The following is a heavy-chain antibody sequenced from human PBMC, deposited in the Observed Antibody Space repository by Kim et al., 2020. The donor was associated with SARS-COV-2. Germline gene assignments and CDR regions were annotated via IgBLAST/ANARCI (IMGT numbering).Heavy chain of an antibody. CDR2: INPSGGST. CDR3: ARTREDIVVVTAIQSGNWFDP. CDR1: GYTFTSYY. V-gene: IGHV1-46*01. D-gene: IGHD2-21*02. J-gene: IGHJ5*02. Sequence: ASVKVSCKASGYTFTSYYMHWVRQAPGQGLEWMGIINPSGGSTSYAQKFQGRVTMTRDTSTSTVYMELSSLRSEDTAVYYCARTREDIVVVTAIQSGNWFDPWGQGTLVTVSS.